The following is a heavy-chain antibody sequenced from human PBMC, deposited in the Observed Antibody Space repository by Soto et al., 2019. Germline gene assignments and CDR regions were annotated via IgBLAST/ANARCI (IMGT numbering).Heavy chain of an antibody. CDR3: ARGMTTVTTLDY. Sequence: SETLSLTCTVSGGSISSYYWNWIRQPPGKGLEWIGYIYYSGSTYYNPSLKSRVTISVDRSKNQFSLKLSSVTAADTAVYYCARGMTTVTTLDYWGQGTLVTAYS. CDR2: IYYSGST. J-gene: IGHJ4*02. V-gene: IGHV4-59*12. D-gene: IGHD4-4*01. CDR1: GGSISSYY.